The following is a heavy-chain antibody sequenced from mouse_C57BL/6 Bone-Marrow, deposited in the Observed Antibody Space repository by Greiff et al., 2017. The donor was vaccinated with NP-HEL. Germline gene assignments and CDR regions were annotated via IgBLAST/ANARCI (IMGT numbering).Heavy chain of an antibody. CDR2: INPNNGGT. CDR1: GYTFTDYY. Sequence: VQLKQSGPELVKPGASVKISCKASGYTFTDYYMNWVKQSHGKSLEWIGDINPNNGGTSYNQKFKGKATLTVDKSSSTAYMELRSLTSEDSAVYYCARAGGYYPYWYFDVWGTGTTVTVSS. CDR3: ARAGGYYPYWYFDV. V-gene: IGHV1-26*01. D-gene: IGHD2-3*01. J-gene: IGHJ1*03.